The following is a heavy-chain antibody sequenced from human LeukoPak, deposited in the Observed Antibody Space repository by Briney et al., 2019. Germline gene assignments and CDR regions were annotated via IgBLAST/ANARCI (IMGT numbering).Heavy chain of an antibody. D-gene: IGHD2-2*01. V-gene: IGHV3-74*01. Sequence: PGGSLRLSCAASGFTFSSYWMHWVRQAPGKGLVWVSRINSDGSSTSYADSVKGRFTISRDNAKNTLYLQVNSLRAEDTAVYYCARGPAAIGWFDPWGQGTLVTVSS. CDR3: ARGPAAIGWFDP. CDR2: INSDGSST. CDR1: GFTFSSYW. J-gene: IGHJ5*02.